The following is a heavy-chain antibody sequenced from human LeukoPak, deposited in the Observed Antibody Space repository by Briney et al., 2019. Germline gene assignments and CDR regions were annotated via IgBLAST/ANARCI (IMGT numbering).Heavy chain of an antibody. CDR1: GGSISSGGYS. Sequence: SETLSLTCAVSGGSISSGGYSWSWIRQPPGKGLEWIGYIYHSGSTHYNPSLKSRVTISVDRSKNQFSLKLSSVTAADTAVYYCARSYYYDSSGYFFDPWGQGTLVTVSS. V-gene: IGHV4-30-2*01. D-gene: IGHD3-22*01. CDR3: ARSYYYDSSGYFFDP. J-gene: IGHJ5*02. CDR2: IYHSGST.